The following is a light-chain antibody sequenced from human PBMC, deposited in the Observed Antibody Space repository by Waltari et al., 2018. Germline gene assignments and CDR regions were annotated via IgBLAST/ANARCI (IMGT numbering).Light chain of an antibody. Sequence: QSVLTQPPSVSAAPGQTVTIPCSGSGSNIEYNYETCYQQLPGTAPKLLIYDNHKRPSVIPDRFSGSKSGTSATLGITGLQTGDEAHYYCGTWDSSLSAVVFGGGTKLTVL. CDR3: GTWDSSLSAVV. CDR2: DNH. CDR1: GSNIEYNY. J-gene: IGLJ3*02. V-gene: IGLV1-51*01.